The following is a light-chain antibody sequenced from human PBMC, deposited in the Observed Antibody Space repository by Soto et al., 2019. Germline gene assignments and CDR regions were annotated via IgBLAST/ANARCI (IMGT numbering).Light chain of an antibody. CDR1: SSNIGSNT. CDR2: GND. J-gene: IGLJ3*02. CDR3: AAWDDSLNGWV. V-gene: IGLV1-44*01. Sequence: QLVLTQPPSASGTPGQRVTFFCSGSSSNIGSNTVNWYQQLPGTAPKLLIYGNDQRPSGVPDRFSGSKSGTSASLAVSGLQSEDEADYYCAAWDDSLNGWVFGGGTKLTVL.